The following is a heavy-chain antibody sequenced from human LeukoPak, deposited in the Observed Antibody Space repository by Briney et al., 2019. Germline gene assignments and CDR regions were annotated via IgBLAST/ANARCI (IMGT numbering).Heavy chain of an antibody. V-gene: IGHV1-2*02. Sequence: ASVKVSCKASGYTFTVYYIHWVRQATGQGLEWMGRIYPDSGDTNYAQEFQGRVTMTRDTSISTAYMELSSLTSDDTAVYYCARFSHYSSSSGGAYWGQGTLVTVSS. CDR3: ARFSHYSSSSGGAY. J-gene: IGHJ4*02. CDR2: IYPDSGDT. CDR1: GYTFTVYY. D-gene: IGHD6-6*01.